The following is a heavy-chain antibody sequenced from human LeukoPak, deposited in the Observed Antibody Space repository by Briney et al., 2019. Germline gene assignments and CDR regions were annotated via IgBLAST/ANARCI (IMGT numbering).Heavy chain of an antibody. V-gene: IGHV4-30-2*01. CDR3: TRGKRGYNHGFSGSSRTMTYYYFGMDV. CDR1: GGSISSGGYY. Sequence: SETLSLTCTVSGGSISSGGYYWSWIRQPPGKGLEWIGYIYHSGSTYYNPSLKSRVTISVDRSKNQFSLKLASVTAADTGVYYCTRGKRGYNHGFSGSSRTMTYYYFGMDVWGQGTTATVSS. J-gene: IGHJ6*02. CDR2: IYHSGST. D-gene: IGHD1-1*01.